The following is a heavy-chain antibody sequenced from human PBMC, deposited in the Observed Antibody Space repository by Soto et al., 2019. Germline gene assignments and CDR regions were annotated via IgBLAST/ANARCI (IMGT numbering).Heavy chain of an antibody. CDR2: ISWNSGSI. Sequence: EVRVVESGGGLVQPGGSLRLSCAASGFTFDDYAMHWVRQAPGKGLEWVSGISWNSGSIGYADSVKGRFTISRDNAKNSLYLQMNSLRAEDTAVYYCARDRGPLRDYWGQGTLVTVSS. J-gene: IGHJ4*02. CDR3: ARDRGPLRDY. CDR1: GFTFDDYA. D-gene: IGHD3-10*01. V-gene: IGHV3-9*01.